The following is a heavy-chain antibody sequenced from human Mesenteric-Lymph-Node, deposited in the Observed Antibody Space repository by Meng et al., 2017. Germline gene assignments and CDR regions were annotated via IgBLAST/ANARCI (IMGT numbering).Heavy chain of an antibody. CDR1: GYTFTSYG. CDR2: ISAYNGNT. V-gene: IGHV1-18*01. J-gene: IGHJ4*02. CDR3: ARDQTGRGYSGYETDPFDY. Sequence: ASVKVSCKASGYTFTSYGISWVRQAPGQGLEWMGWISAYNGNTNYAQKLQGRVTMTTDTSTSTAYMELRSLRSDDTAVYYCARDQTGRGYSGYETDPFDYWGQGTLVTVSS. D-gene: IGHD5-12*01.